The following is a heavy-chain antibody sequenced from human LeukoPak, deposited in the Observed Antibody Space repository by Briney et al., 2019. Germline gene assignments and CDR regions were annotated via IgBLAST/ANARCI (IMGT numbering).Heavy chain of an antibody. Sequence: PSETLSLTCTVSGGSISSSSYYWGWIRQPPGKGLEWIGSIYYSGSTYYNPSLESRVTISVDTSKNQFSLKLSSVTAADTAVYYCAGYSGYDLYYYYGMDVWGQGTTVTVSS. CDR1: GGSISSSSYY. D-gene: IGHD5-12*01. J-gene: IGHJ6*02. V-gene: IGHV4-39*01. CDR3: AGYSGYDLYYYYGMDV. CDR2: IYYSGST.